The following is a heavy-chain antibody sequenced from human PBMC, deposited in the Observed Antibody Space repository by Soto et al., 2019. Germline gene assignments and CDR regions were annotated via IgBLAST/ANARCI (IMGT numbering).Heavy chain of an antibody. CDR1: GFTVSSNY. Sequence: PGGSLRLSCAASGFTVSSNYMSWVRQAPGKGLEWVSVIYSGGSTYYADSVKGRFTISRDNSKNTLYLQMNSLRAEDTAVYYCAREMPAGFWSGLYYYYYMDVWGKGTTVTVSS. J-gene: IGHJ6*03. V-gene: IGHV3-66*01. D-gene: IGHD3-3*01. CDR3: AREMPAGFWSGLYYYYYMDV. CDR2: IYSGGST.